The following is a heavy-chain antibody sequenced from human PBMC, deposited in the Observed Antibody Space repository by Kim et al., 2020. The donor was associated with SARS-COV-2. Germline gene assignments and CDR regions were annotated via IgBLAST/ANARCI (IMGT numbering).Heavy chain of an antibody. D-gene: IGHD2-15*01. V-gene: IGHV1-46*01. J-gene: IGHJ5*02. CDR3: ARDRCLYSNYRISCSGDHRFDP. Sequence: ASVKVSCKASGYTFTSYYMHWVRQAPGQGLEWMGIINPSGGSTSFAQKFQGRVTMTRDTSTSTVYMELSSLRSEDTAVYYCARDRCLYSNYRISCSGDHRFDPWGQGTLVTVSS. CDR1: GYTFTSYY. CDR2: INPSGGST.